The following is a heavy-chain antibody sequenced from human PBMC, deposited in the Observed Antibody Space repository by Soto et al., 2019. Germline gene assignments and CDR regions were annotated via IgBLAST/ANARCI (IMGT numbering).Heavy chain of an antibody. V-gene: IGHV3-23*01. CDR3: AKDQVRDSSGWLDAFDI. Sequence: GGSLRLSCAASGFTFSSYAMSWVRQAPGKGLEWVSAISGSGGSTYYADSVKGRFTISRDNSKNTLYLQMNSLRAEDTAVYYCAKDQVRDSSGWLDAFDIWGQGTMVTVSS. CDR1: GFTFSSYA. CDR2: ISGSGGST. D-gene: IGHD6-19*01. J-gene: IGHJ3*02.